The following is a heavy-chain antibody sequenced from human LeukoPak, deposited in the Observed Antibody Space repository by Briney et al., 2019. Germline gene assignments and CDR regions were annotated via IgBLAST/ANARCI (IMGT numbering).Heavy chain of an antibody. Sequence: GGSLRLSCAASGFPLSSYSMSWVRQAPGKGLEWVSGIVGTTGTTYYADSVMGRFTNSRDKSKNTLYLEMNSLRAEDTAVYYCVKDLSSWLPGVFDYWGQGTLVTVSS. CDR1: GFPLSSYS. CDR3: VKDLSSWLPGVFDY. CDR2: IVGTTGTT. V-gene: IGHV3-23*01. J-gene: IGHJ4*02. D-gene: IGHD6-13*01.